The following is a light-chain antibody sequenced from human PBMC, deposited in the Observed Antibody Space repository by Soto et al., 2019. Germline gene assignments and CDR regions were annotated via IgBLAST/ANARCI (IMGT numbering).Light chain of an antibody. CDR2: EAS. CDR1: SSVIGNFNV. J-gene: IGLJ3*02. CDR3: CSYAGSSTVV. V-gene: IGLV2-23*01. Sequence: QSVLTQPASVSGSPGQSITISCTGASSVIGNFNVVSWYQQRPGKAPKLIIYEASKRPSGVSNRFSGSKSASTASLTISGLQAEDEADYYCCSYAGSSTVVFGGGTKLTVL.